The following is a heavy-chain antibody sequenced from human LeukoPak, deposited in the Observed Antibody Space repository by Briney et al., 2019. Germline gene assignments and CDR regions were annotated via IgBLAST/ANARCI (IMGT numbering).Heavy chain of an antibody. Sequence: GGSLRLSYAASGFTFSNAWMSWVRQAPGKGLEWVGRIKSKTDGGTTDYAAPVKGRFTISRDDSKNTLYLQMNSLKTEDTAVYYCTTDLGKYCSSTSCDWFDPWGQGTLVTVSS. CDR2: IKSKTDGGTT. V-gene: IGHV3-15*01. CDR1: GFTFSNAW. J-gene: IGHJ5*02. D-gene: IGHD2-2*01. CDR3: TTDLGKYCSSTSCDWFDP.